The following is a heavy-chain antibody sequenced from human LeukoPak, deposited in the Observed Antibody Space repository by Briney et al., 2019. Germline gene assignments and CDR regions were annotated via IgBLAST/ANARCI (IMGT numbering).Heavy chain of an antibody. CDR3: ARVYGDYSIDY. J-gene: IGHJ4*02. V-gene: IGHV3-48*03. CDR2: ISSSGSTI. Sequence: HLGGSLRLSCAASGFTFSSYAMNWVRQAPGKGLEWVSYISSSGSTIYYADSVKGRLTISRDNAKNSLYLQMNSLRAEDTAVYYCARVYGDYSIDYWGQGTLVTVSS. D-gene: IGHD4-17*01. CDR1: GFTFSSYA.